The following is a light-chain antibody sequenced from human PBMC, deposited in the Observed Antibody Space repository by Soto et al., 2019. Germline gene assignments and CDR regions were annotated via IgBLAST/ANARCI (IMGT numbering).Light chain of an antibody. J-gene: IGKJ2*01. CDR3: QQYPGYN. CDR2: GAS. V-gene: IGKV3-20*01. Sequence: EIVLTQSPGTLSLSPGERATLSCRASQSVSSSYLAWYQQKPGQAPRLLIYGASGRATGIPDSFSGSGSGTDFTLTNSRLEPEDFAVYYSQQYPGYNFGKPTKLEIK. CDR1: QSVSSSY.